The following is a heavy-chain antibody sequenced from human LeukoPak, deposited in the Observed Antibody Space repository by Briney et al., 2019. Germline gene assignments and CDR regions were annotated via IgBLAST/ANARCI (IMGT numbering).Heavy chain of an antibody. J-gene: IGHJ5*02. D-gene: IGHD2-2*01. CDR3: ARQTIVVVPAATTNWFDP. V-gene: IGHV4-39*01. Sequence: YPSETLSLTCTVSGGSISSSSYYWGWIRQPPGKGLEWIGSIYYSGSTCYNPSLKSRVTISVDTSKNQFSLKLSSVTAADTAVYYCARQTIVVVPAATTNWFDPWGQGTLVTVSS. CDR2: IYYSGST. CDR1: GGSISSSSYY.